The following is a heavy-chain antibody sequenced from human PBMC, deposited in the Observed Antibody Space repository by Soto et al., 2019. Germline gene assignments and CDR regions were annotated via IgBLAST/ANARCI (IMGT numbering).Heavy chain of an antibody. CDR3: ASDKDRPQLGGNYYYILDV. CDR2: IMPVFRTP. CDR1: GGTFSNSA. J-gene: IGHJ6*02. V-gene: IGHV1-69*12. Sequence: QVQLEQSGAEVKKPGSSVKVSCKASGGTFSNSAISWVRQAPGQGLEWMGGIMPVFRTPDYAQRFQGRVTITADESTGPAYMELSGLRSDDTAVYFCASDKDRPQLGGNYYYILDVWGQGTTVTVSS. D-gene: IGHD3-3*02.